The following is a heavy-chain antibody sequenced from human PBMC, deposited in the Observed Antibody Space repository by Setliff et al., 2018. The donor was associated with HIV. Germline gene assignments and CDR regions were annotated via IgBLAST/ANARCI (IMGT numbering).Heavy chain of an antibody. D-gene: IGHD3-22*01. CDR3: ARGLSFYDPGGFDY. CDR2: IYTSGST. Sequence: SETLSLTCTVSGGSISSYYWSWIRQPPGKGLGWIGYIYTSGSTNYNPSLKSRVTISVDTSKNQFSLKLSSVTAADTAVYYCARGLSFYDPGGFDYWGQRTLVTVSS. V-gene: IGHV4-4*09. J-gene: IGHJ4*02. CDR1: GGSISSYY.